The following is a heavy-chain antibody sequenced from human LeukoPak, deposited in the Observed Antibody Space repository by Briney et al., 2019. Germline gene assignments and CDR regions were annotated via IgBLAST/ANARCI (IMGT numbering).Heavy chain of an antibody. CDR1: GFTSGDYA. Sequence: GGSLRLSCTASGFTSGDYAMSWFRQAPGKGLEWVGFIRSKAYGGTTEYAASVKGRFTISRDDSKSIAYLQMNSLKTEDTAVYYCTRDLEGIAAARNNWFDPWGQGTLVTVSS. V-gene: IGHV3-49*03. D-gene: IGHD6-13*01. CDR3: TRDLEGIAAARNNWFDP. CDR2: IRSKAYGGTT. J-gene: IGHJ5*02.